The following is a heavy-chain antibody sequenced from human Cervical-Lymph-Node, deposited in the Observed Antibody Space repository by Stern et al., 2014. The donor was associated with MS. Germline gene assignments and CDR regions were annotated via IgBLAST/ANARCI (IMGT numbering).Heavy chain of an antibody. V-gene: IGHV3-72*01. Sequence: EMQLVESGGGLVQPGGSLRLSCAASGFTFSDHYMDWVRQAPGKGLEWVGRTKNKANRYTTEYAASVRGRFTISRDDSRNSLYLQMNSLTTEDTAVYYCARWYSGSCPNGGQGTLVTVSS. CDR2: TKNKANRYTT. J-gene: IGHJ1*01. CDR3: ARWYSGSCPN. CDR1: GFTFSDHY. D-gene: IGHD2-2*01.